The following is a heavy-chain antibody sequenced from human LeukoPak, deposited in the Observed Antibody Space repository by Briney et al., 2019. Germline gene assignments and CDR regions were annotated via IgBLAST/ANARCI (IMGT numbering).Heavy chain of an antibody. CDR1: GFTFSDYY. Sequence: GGSLRLSCAASGFTFSDYYMSWIRQAPGKGLEWVSYISSSGSTIYYADSVKGRFTISRDNAKNSLYLQMNSLRAEDTAVYYCARDPGYYGSGSYYEQTFDYWGQGTLVTVSS. CDR3: ARDPGYYGSGSYYEQTFDY. J-gene: IGHJ4*02. V-gene: IGHV3-11*01. D-gene: IGHD3-10*01. CDR2: ISSSGSTI.